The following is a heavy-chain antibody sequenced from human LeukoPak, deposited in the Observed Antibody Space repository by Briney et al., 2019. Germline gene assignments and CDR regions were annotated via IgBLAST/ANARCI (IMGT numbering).Heavy chain of an antibody. J-gene: IGHJ4*02. CDR2: INTNTGDP. V-gene: IGHV7-4-1*02. CDR3: ARAPYYDFWSGYYHPNFDY. D-gene: IGHD3-3*01. Sequence: ASVKVSCKASGYTFTSYAMNWVRQAPGQGLEWMGWINTNTGDPTYAQGFTGRFVFSLDTSVSTAYLQISSLKAEGTAVYYCARAPYYDFWSGYYHPNFDYWGQGTLVTVSS. CDR1: GYTFTSYA.